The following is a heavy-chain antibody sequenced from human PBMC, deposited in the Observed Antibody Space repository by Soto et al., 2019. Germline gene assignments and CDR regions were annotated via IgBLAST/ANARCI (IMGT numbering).Heavy chain of an antibody. V-gene: IGHV3-7*03. CDR2: INNDGSEK. D-gene: IGHD2-8*01. CDR1: GFTFSPCW. CDR3: AGGSNQDY. J-gene: IGHJ4*02. Sequence: ESGGDLVEPGGSLRLSCVASGFTFSPCWMSWVRQAPGRGLQWVATINNDGSEKYYADSVKGRFTISRDNARDSLYLQLTSLRAEDTAIYYCAGGSNQDYWGQGTLVAVSS.